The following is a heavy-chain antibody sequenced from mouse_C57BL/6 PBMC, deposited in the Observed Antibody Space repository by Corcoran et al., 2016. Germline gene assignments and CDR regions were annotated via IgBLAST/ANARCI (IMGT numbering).Heavy chain of an antibody. CDR1: GYTFTNYW. CDR3: AREGVYYGNYYFDY. CDR2: IYPGGGYT. J-gene: IGHJ2*01. Sequence: QVQLQQSGAELVRPGTSVKMSCKASGYTFTNYWIGWAKQRPGHGLEWIGDIYPGGGYTNYNEKFKGKATLTADKSSSTAYMQFSSLTSEDSAIYYCAREGVYYGNYYFDYWGQGTTLTVSS. D-gene: IGHD2-1*01. V-gene: IGHV1-63*01.